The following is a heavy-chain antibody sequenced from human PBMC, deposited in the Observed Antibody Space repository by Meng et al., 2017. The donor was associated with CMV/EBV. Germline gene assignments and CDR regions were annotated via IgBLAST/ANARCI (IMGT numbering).Heavy chain of an antibody. D-gene: IGHD5-18*01. CDR3: ATSTAMVSPDAFDI. V-gene: IGHV5-51*01. J-gene: IGHJ3*02. CDR1: GYSFTSYW. Sequence: GGPLRLSCKGSGYSFTSYWIGWVRQMPGKGLEWMGIIYPGDSDTRYSPSFQGQVTISADKSISTAYLQWSSLKASDTAMYYCATSTAMVSPDAFDIWGQGTMVTVSS. CDR2: IYPGDSDT.